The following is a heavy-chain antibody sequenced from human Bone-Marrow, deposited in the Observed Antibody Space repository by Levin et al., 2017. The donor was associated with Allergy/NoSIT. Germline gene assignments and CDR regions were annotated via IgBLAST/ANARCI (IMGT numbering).Heavy chain of an antibody. V-gene: IGHV3-9*02. CDR1: GFTSRPHA. CDR3: VIDIKPGGLDY. D-gene: IGHD1-14*01. J-gene: IGHJ4*01. CDR2: TFWRNDGT. Sequence: TGGSLRLSCTVSGFTSRPHAIHWVRQRPGKGLEWVSGTFWRNDGTDYADSVKGRFTMSRDKAKNSVYLQMWSLTVEDTALYFCVIDIKPGGLDYSGQGTQVTVSS.